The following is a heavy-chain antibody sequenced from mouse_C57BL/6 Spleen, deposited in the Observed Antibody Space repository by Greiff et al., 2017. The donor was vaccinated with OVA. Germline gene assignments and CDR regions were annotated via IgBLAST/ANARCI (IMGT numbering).Heavy chain of an antibody. Sequence: QVQLKQPGAELVKPGASVKVSCKASGYTFTSYWMHWVKQRPGQGLEWIGRIHPSDSDTNYNQKFKGKATLTVDKSSSTAYMQLSSLTSEDSAVYYCAIYRNYVGFAYWGQGTLVTVSA. CDR3: AIYRNYVGFAY. J-gene: IGHJ3*01. CDR1: GYTFTSYW. V-gene: IGHV1-74*01. D-gene: IGHD2-5*01. CDR2: IHPSDSDT.